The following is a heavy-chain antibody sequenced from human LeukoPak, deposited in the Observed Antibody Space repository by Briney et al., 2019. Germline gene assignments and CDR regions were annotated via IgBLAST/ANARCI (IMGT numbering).Heavy chain of an antibody. CDR1: GYRFTSYW. CDR3: ARHYRGSSGTLDY. CDR2: IYPGDSDT. Sequence: GESLTISCKGSGYRFTSYWIGWVRPLPGKGLEWMGIIYPGDSDTRYSPSFQGQVTISADKSISTAYLQWSSLKASDTAMYYCARHYRGSSGTLDYWGQGTLVTVSS. D-gene: IGHD6-6*01. V-gene: IGHV5-51*01. J-gene: IGHJ4*02.